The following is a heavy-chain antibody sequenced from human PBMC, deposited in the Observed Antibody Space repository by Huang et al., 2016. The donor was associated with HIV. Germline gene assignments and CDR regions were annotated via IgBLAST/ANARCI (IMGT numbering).Heavy chain of an antibody. V-gene: IGHV3-48*04. CDR1: GFTFGDFN. Sequence: EVQLVESGGGLVQPGTSLRLSCAASGFTFGDFNMNWVRQAPWKGLEWISYMSSSSNCKRCTDSVKGRFTISRDNARNSLYLQLKSLRVEDTAVYYCARESCSGGTCYLFDFWGQGVLVTVSS. CDR3: ARESCSGGTCYLFDF. D-gene: IGHD2-15*01. J-gene: IGHJ4*02. CDR2: MSSSSNCK.